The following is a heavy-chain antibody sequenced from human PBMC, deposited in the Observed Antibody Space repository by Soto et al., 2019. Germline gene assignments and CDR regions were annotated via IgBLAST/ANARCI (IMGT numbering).Heavy chain of an antibody. D-gene: IGHD6-25*01. Sequence: QVQLQESGPGLVKPSQTLSLTCTVSGGSISSGDYSWSWIRQPPGKGLELIGYIYYSGSTYYNPSLKSRVTISVDTSKNQFSLKLSSVTAADTAVYYCARGSGAIASFDYWGQGTLVTVSS. CDR1: GGSISSGDYS. J-gene: IGHJ4*02. CDR2: IYYSGST. V-gene: IGHV4-30-4*01. CDR3: ARGSGAIASFDY.